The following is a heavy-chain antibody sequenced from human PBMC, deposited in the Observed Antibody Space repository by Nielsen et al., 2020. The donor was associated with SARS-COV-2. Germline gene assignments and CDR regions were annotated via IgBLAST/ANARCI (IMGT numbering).Heavy chain of an antibody. CDR3: ARVGTAMVRPWYFDL. J-gene: IGHJ2*01. CDR2: IYYSGST. CDR1: DDSISSSRYY. V-gene: IGHV4-61*05. Sequence: SETLSLTCTVSDDSISSSRYYWGWIRQPPGKGLEWIGYIYYSGSTNYNPSLKSRVTISVDTSKNQFSLKLSSVTAADTAVYYCARVGTAMVRPWYFDLWGRGTLVTVSS. D-gene: IGHD5-18*01.